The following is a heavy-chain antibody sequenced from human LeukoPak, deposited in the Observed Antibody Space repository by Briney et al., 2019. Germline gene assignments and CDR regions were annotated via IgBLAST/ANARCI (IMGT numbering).Heavy chain of an antibody. CDR3: ARQRRQSSSWYQNWFDP. CDR1: GGSISSSSYY. Sequence: SETLSLTCTVSGGSISSSSYYWDWIRQPPGKGLEWIGSIYYSGSTYYNPSLKSRVTISVATSKNQFSLNLTSVTAADTAVYYCARQRRQSSSWYQNWFDPWGQGTLVTVSS. V-gene: IGHV4-39*01. J-gene: IGHJ5*02. D-gene: IGHD6-13*01. CDR2: IYYSGST.